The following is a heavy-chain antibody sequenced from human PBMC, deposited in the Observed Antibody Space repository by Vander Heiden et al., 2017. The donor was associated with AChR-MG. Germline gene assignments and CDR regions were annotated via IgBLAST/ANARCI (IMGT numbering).Heavy chain of an antibody. CDR2: FDPEDGET. D-gene: IGHD3-9*01. J-gene: IGHJ4*02. V-gene: IGHV1-24*01. Sequence: QVQLVQSGAEVKKPGASVKVSCKVSGYTLTELSMHWVRQAPGKGLEWMGGFDPEDGETIYAQKFQGRVTMTEDTSTDTAYMEMSSLRSEDTAVYYCATSQYYDSWTGFYKFDYWGQGTLVTVSS. CDR3: ATSQYYDSWTGFYKFDY. CDR1: GYTLTELS.